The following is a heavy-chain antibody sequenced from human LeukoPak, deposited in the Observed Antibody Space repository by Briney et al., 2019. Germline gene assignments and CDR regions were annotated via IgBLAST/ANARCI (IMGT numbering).Heavy chain of an antibody. D-gene: IGHD1-14*01. CDR3: ARGTTGTYLYYYYYGMDV. V-gene: IGHV1-8*01. J-gene: IGHJ6*02. CDR1: GYTFTSYD. CDR2: MNPNSGNT. Sequence: ASVTVSCKASGYTFTSYDINWVRQATGQGLEWMGWMNPNSGNTGYAQKFQGRVTMTRNTSISTAFMELSSLRSEDTAVYYCARGTTGTYLYYYYYGMDVWGQGTTVTVSS.